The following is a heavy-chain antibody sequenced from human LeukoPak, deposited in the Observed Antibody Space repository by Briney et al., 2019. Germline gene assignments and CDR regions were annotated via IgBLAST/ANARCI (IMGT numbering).Heavy chain of an antibody. CDR1: GFTVSSNY. V-gene: IGHV3-9*01. Sequence: GGSLRLSCAASGFTVSSNYMSWVRHAPGKGLEWVSGISWNSGSIGYADSVKGRFTISRDNAKNSLYLQMNSLRAEDTALYYCAKDISDSSGYYRFDYWGQGTLVTVS. D-gene: IGHD3-22*01. CDR2: ISWNSGSI. CDR3: AKDISDSSGYYRFDY. J-gene: IGHJ4*02.